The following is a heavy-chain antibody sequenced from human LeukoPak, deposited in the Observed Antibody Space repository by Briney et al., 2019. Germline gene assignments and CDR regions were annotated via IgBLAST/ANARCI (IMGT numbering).Heavy chain of an antibody. CDR1: GFTFSNCW. CDR2: IKRDGSDN. D-gene: IGHD6-19*01. V-gene: IGHV3-7*01. Sequence: GGSLRLSCAASGFTFSNCWMSWVRQAPGKGLEWVANIKRDGSDNYYVGSVEGRFTISRDNAKNSLYLQMSSLRAEDTAIYYCARALYNRGWYPDYFDSWGQGTLVTVSA. J-gene: IGHJ4*02. CDR3: ARALYNRGWYPDYFDS.